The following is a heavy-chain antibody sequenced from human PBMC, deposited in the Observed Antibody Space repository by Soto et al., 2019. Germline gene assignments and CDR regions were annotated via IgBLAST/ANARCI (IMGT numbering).Heavy chain of an antibody. D-gene: IGHD5-12*01. CDR1: GYSFTTYW. V-gene: IGHV5-51*01. J-gene: IGHJ5*02. Sequence: GESLKISCKGSGYSFTTYWIGWVRQMPGKGLEWMGVIYPGDSDTRYSPSFQGQVTISADKSISTAYLQWSSLKASDTAMYYCARRPGYSGYGFDPWGQGTLVTVSS. CDR2: IYPGDSDT. CDR3: ARRPGYSGYGFDP.